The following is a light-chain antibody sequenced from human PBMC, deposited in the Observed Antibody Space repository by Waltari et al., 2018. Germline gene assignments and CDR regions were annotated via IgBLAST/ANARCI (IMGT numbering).Light chain of an antibody. J-gene: IGKJ3*01. CDR1: HILASS. CDR3: HQSSSLPFT. Sequence: EIVLTQSPAFQSVTPQEKVTITCRASHILASSLHWSQQKPDQSPELLIKDASPSFTGVPSRFSGSGSGTDFTLIINSLEAEDAATYYCHQSSSLPFTFGPGTKVDIK. V-gene: IGKV6-21*01. CDR2: DAS.